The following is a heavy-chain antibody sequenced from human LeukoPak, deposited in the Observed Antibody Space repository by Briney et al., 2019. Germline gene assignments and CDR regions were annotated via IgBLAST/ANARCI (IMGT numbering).Heavy chain of an antibody. CDR3: ARIMYTSLGAFDI. J-gene: IGHJ3*02. CDR1: GGSISSYY. V-gene: IGHV4-59*01. CDR2: IYYSGST. Sequence: SETLSLTCTVSGGSISSYYWSWIRQPPGKGLEWIGYIYYSGSTNYNPSLKSRVTISVDTSKNQFSLKLSSVTAADTAVYYCARIMYTSLGAFDIWGQGTMVTVSS. D-gene: IGHD2-8*01.